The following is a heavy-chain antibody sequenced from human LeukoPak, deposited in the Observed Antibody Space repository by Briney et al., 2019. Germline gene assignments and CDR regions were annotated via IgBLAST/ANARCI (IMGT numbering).Heavy chain of an antibody. Sequence: PGGSLRLSCAASGFTFSSYWMHWVRQAPGKGLVWVSRINTDGSSTSYADSVKGRFTISRDNAKNTLYLQMNSLRAEDTAVYYCARGVVRGVIDYWGQGTLVTVSS. CDR2: INTDGSST. CDR1: GFTFSSYW. V-gene: IGHV3-74*01. CDR3: ARGVVRGVIDY. J-gene: IGHJ4*02. D-gene: IGHD3-10*01.